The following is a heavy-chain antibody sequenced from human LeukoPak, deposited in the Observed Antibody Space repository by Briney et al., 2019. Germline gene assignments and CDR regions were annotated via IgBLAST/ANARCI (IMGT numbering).Heavy chain of an antibody. D-gene: IGHD1-1*01. CDR1: GGSIRTYY. Sequence: SETLSLTCTVPGGSIRTYYWSWIRQPAGKGLEWIGRISSTGSTNYNPSLKSRVTMSADTSKNQISLIVSSVTAADTAIYYCARDKSSTTTTTLERFDLWGQGTMVTVFS. J-gene: IGHJ3*01. CDR3: ARDKSSTTTTTLERFDL. V-gene: IGHV4-4*07. CDR2: ISSTGST.